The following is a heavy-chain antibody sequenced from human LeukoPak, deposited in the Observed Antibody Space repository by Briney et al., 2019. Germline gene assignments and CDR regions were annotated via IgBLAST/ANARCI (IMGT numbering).Heavy chain of an antibody. D-gene: IGHD3-10*01. J-gene: IGHJ6*02. CDR3: ARDRGVITSRWYYYGMDV. Sequence: EASVKVSCKASGYTFTDYYTHWVRQAPGQGLEWMGWFNPNSGGTNYAQKFQGRVTMTRDTSISTAYMELSRLRPDDTAVYYCARDRGVITSRWYYYGMDVWGQGTTVTVSS. V-gene: IGHV1-2*02. CDR2: FNPNSGGT. CDR1: GYTFTDYY.